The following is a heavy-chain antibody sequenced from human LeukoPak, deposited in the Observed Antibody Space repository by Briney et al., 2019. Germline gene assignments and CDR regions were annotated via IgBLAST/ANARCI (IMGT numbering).Heavy chain of an antibody. D-gene: IGHD2-21*01. CDR2: ISSSGDST. V-gene: IGHV3-23*01. CDR1: GFTFSTYA. J-gene: IGHJ4*02. Sequence: GGSLRLSCAASGFTFSTYAMSWVRQAPGKGLEWVSCISSSGDSTYYADSVKGRFTISRDNSKNTLYLQINSLRAEDTAVYYCARSVVVIAISHFDYWGQGTLVTVSS. CDR3: ARSVVVIAISHFDY.